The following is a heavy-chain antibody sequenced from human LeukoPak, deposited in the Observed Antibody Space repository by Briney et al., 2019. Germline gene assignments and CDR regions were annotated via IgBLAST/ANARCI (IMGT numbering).Heavy chain of an antibody. V-gene: IGHV4-59*12. J-gene: IGHJ4*02. CDR1: SGSISSYY. Sequence: PSETLSLTCTVSSGSISSYYWSWIRQPPGNGLEWIGYIYYSCSTNYNPSLKSRVTISVDTSKNQFSLKLSSVSAADTAVYYGARVPQYCTGGSCYPTYSFDYWGQGTLVTVSS. CDR2: IYYSCST. CDR3: ARVPQYCTGGSCYPTYSFDY. D-gene: IGHD2-15*01.